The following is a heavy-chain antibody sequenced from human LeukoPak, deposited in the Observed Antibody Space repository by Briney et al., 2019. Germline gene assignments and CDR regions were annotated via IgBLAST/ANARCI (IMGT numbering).Heavy chain of an antibody. D-gene: IGHD1-26*01. V-gene: IGHV3-48*03. CDR2: ISSSGTTI. J-gene: IGHJ4*02. Sequence: PGGSLRLSCAASGFTFSSYEMNWVRQAPGKGLEWVSYISSSGTTIYYADSVKGRFTISRGNAKNSLFLQVNSLRAEDTAVYYCARSSGTYHFDYWGQGTLVTVSS. CDR1: GFTFSSYE. CDR3: ARSSGTYHFDY.